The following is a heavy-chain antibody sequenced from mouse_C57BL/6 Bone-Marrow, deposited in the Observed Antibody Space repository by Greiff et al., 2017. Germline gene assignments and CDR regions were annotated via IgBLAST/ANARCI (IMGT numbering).Heavy chain of an antibody. J-gene: IGHJ2*01. CDR3: VRQGGNYYFDY. Sequence: DVKLVESGGGLVQPKGSLKLSCAASGFSFNTYAMNWVRQAPGKGLEWVARIRSKSNNYATYYADSVKDRFTISRDDSESMLYLQMNNLKTEDTAMYYCVRQGGNYYFDYWGQGTTLTVSS. D-gene: IGHD2-1*01. CDR1: GFSFNTYA. V-gene: IGHV10-1*01. CDR2: IRSKSNNYAT.